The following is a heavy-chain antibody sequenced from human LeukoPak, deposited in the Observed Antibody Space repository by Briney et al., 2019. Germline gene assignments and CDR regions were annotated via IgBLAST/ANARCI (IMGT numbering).Heavy chain of an antibody. V-gene: IGHV1-2*02. Sequence: ASVKVSCKASGYTFTGYYIHWVRQAPGQGLEWMGWINPNSGGTNYAQKFQGRVTMTRDTSISTAYMELSRLRSDDTAVYYCARVYSYDEFDYWGQGTLVPVSS. CDR3: ARVYSYDEFDY. D-gene: IGHD5-18*01. CDR1: GYTFTGYY. CDR2: INPNSGGT. J-gene: IGHJ4*02.